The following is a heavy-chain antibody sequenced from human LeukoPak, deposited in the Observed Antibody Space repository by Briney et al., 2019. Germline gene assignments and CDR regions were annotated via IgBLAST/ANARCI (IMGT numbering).Heavy chain of an antibody. CDR1: VFTLSTFD. CDR3: ARADCSGSTCYLRHSWFDP. D-gene: IGHD2-2*01. V-gene: IGHV3-21*06. CDR2: IRTSSCYR. J-gene: IGHJ5*02. Sequence: AGGSLRLSCAASVFTLSTFDMNWVRQAPGKGLECVSSIRTSSCYRYYRDSVKGRFTISRDDAKNSLYLQMNSLTVEDTAVYYCARADCSGSTCYLRHSWFDPWGQGTLVTVSS.